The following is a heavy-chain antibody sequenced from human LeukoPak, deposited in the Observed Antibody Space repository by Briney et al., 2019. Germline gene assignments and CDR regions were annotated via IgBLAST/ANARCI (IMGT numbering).Heavy chain of an antibody. CDR2: ISWNSGSI. CDR1: GFTFSSYA. CDR3: AKGLTDTAMDPFDY. V-gene: IGHV3-9*03. J-gene: IGHJ4*02. D-gene: IGHD5-18*01. Sequence: PGGSLRLSCAASGFTFSSYAMNWVRQAPGKGLEWVSGISWNSGSIGYADSVKGRFTISRDNAKNSLYLQMNSLRAEDMALYYCAKGLTDTAMDPFDYWGQGTLVTVSS.